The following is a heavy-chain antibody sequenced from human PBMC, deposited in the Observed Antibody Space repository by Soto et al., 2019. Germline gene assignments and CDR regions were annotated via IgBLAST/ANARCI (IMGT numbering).Heavy chain of an antibody. V-gene: IGHV1-3*01. CDR2: INAGNGNT. CDR1: GYTFTSYA. J-gene: IGHJ3*02. D-gene: IGHD6-19*01. Sequence: ASVKVSCKACGYTFTSYAMHWVRQAPGQRLEWMGWINAGNGNTKYSQKFQGRVTITRDTSASTAYMELSRLRSEDTAVYYCARGIIAVAGTVAFDIWGQGTMVTVSS. CDR3: ARGIIAVAGTVAFDI.